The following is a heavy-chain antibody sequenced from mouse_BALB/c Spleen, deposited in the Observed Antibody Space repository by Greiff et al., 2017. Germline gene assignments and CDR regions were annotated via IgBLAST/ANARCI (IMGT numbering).Heavy chain of an antibody. Sequence: ESGPGLVKPSQSLSLTCSVTGYSITSGYYWNWIRQFPGNKLEWMGYISYDGSNNYNPSLKNRISITRDTSKNQFSLKLNSVTTEDTATYYCARGIYYGNEYYFDYWGQGTTLTVSS. D-gene: IGHD2-1*01. CDR3: ARGIYYGNEYYFDY. V-gene: IGHV3-6*02. CDR2: ISYDGSN. J-gene: IGHJ2*01. CDR1: GYSITSGYY.